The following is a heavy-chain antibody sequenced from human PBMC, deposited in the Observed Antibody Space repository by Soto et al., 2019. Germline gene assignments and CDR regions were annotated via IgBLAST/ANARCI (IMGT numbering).Heavy chain of an antibody. CDR1: GGSFSGYY. Sequence: SETLSLTCAVYGGSFSGYYWSWIRQPPGKGLEWIGEINHSGSTNYNPSLKSRVTISVDTSKNQFSLKLGSVTAADTAVYYCARAGGSSSSWYSVLTHRRDNWFDPWGQGTLVTVSS. V-gene: IGHV4-34*01. CDR3: ARAGGSSSSWYSVLTHRRDNWFDP. J-gene: IGHJ5*02. CDR2: INHSGST. D-gene: IGHD6-13*01.